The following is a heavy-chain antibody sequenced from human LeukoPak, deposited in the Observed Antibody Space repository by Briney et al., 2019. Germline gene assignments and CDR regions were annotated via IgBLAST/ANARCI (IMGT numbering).Heavy chain of an antibody. CDR2: FDPEDGET. Sequence: ASVRVSCKVSGYTLTELSMHWVRQAPGKGLEWMGGFDPEDGETIYAQKFQGRVTMTEDTSTDTAYMELSSLRSEDTAVYYCATDIHLPYYFDYWGQGTLVTVSS. CDR3: ATDIHLPYYFDY. V-gene: IGHV1-24*01. CDR1: GYTLTELS. J-gene: IGHJ4*02. D-gene: IGHD2-2*02.